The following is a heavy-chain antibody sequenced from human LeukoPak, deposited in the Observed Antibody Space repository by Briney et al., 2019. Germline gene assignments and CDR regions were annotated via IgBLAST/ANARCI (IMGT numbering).Heavy chain of an antibody. CDR3: ARIKGGSSSH. D-gene: IGHD6-13*01. CDR2: ISGSGGST. CDR1: RFTFSSYG. V-gene: IGHV3-23*01. J-gene: IGHJ4*02. Sequence: GGSLRLSCAASRFTFSSYGMSWVRQAPGKGLEWVSSISGSGGSTYYADSVKGRFTISRDNAKNSLYLQMNSLRAEDTAVYYCARIKGGSSSHWGQGTLVTVSS.